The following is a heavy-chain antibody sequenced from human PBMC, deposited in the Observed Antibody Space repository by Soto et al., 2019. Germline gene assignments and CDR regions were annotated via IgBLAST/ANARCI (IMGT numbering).Heavy chain of an antibody. Sequence: SGPTLVNPTQTLTLTCTFSGFSLSTSLVVVGWILHPPGKSLECLALIYWNDDKRYSPSLKSSLTINKDTSKNQVVLTMTNMDTVDTATYYCANTAGAYYDDVWGSYRLAGAFDIWGQGTMVTVSS. CDR1: GFSLSTSLVV. CDR2: IYWNDDK. CDR3: ANTAGAYYDDVWGSYRLAGAFDI. D-gene: IGHD3-16*02. V-gene: IGHV2-5*01. J-gene: IGHJ3*02.